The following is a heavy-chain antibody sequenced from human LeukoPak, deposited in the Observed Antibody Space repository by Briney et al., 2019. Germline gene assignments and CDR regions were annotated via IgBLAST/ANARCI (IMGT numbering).Heavy chain of an antibody. Sequence: GGSLRLSCAASGFTSSNYWMSWVRQAPGKGLEWVATINKDGGEKYYVDSVKGRFTISRDDANNSPDLQMNSLRDEDTAVYYCARVPQTTSWYDYWGQGSLVTVSS. J-gene: IGHJ4*02. V-gene: IGHV3-7*01. D-gene: IGHD6-13*01. CDR2: INKDGGEK. CDR1: GFTSSNYW. CDR3: ARVPQTTSWYDY.